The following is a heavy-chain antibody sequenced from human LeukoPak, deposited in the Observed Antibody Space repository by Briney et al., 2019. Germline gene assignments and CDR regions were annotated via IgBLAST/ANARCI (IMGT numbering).Heavy chain of an antibody. V-gene: IGHV3-74*01. CDR3: IRDFRSADL. Sequence: GGSLRLSCVASGFTFSNYWMHWVCQPPGKGLVWVSRIYVDGRTTNYADSVKGRFTISRDNAKNTVYLEMNSLSVEDTATYYCIRDFRSADLWGQGTLVTVTS. J-gene: IGHJ5*02. CDR2: IYVDGRTT. CDR1: GFTFSNYW.